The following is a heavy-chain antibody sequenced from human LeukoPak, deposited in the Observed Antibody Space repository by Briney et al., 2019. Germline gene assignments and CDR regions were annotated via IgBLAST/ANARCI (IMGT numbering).Heavy chain of an antibody. Sequence: GGSLRLSCAASGFIFSNYAMSWVRQAPGKGLEWVSAIVGRGSSTYYADSVKGRFTISRDNSKNTLYPQLNRLRAEDTAVYYCAKAVVVPAAGSYFDYWGQGTLVTVSS. CDR3: AKAVVVPAAGSYFDY. V-gene: IGHV3-23*01. J-gene: IGHJ4*02. CDR2: IVGRGSST. CDR1: GFIFSNYA. D-gene: IGHD2-2*01.